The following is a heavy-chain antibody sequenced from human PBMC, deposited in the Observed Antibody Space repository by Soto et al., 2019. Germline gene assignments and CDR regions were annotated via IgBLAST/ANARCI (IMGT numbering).Heavy chain of an antibody. CDR1: VGSVNGYY. Sequence: PSETLSLTCAVYVGSVNGYYWNLIRQPPGKGLEWIGEINHTGGTHYNPSLKSRVTMSVDTSKNQFSLRLSSVTAAETAIYYCATRITVFGLLIPPFEPWGQGTQLTVSS. CDR2: INHTGGT. D-gene: IGHD3-3*01. V-gene: IGHV4-34*01. CDR3: ATRITVFGLLIPPFEP. J-gene: IGHJ5*02.